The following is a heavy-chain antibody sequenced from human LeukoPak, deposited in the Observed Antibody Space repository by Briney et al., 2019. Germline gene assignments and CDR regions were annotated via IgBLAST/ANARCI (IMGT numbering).Heavy chain of an antibody. D-gene: IGHD3-22*01. CDR1: GGSISRYY. Sequence: LSETLSLTCTVSGGSISRYYWSWIQQPPGKGLEWIGFIYPSVTTKYNFSLKSRVTISIDTSKSQFSLKLSSLTASDTAVYYCARLDDRENFDYWGQGTLVTVSS. J-gene: IGHJ4*02. CDR3: ARLDDRENFDY. V-gene: IGHV4-4*09. CDR2: IYPSVTT.